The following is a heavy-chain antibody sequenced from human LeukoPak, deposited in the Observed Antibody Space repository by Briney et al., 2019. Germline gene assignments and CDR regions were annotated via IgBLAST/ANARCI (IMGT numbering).Heavy chain of an antibody. J-gene: IGHJ4*02. CDR1: RFTFNSYA. D-gene: IGHD2-21*02. CDR3: ARDQADCGGDCYLYYFDY. V-gene: IGHV3-30-3*01. Sequence: GGSLRLSCVASRFTFNSYAMHWVRQAPGKGLEWVAVVSYDGNNKYYADSVKGRFTISRDNFKDTVYLQMNGLKSEDTAVYYCARDQADCGGDCYLYYFDYWGQGTPVTVSP. CDR2: VSYDGNNK.